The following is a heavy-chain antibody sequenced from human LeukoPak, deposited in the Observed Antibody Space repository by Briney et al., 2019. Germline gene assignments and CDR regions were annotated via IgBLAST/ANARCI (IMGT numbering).Heavy chain of an antibody. D-gene: IGHD3-22*01. CDR3: ARQRYDSSGYYEGWDF. CDR2: IFPSDSKT. CDR1: GYNFIYYW. V-gene: IGHV5-51*01. J-gene: IGHJ4*02. Sequence: GESLKISCKGSGYNFIYYWIGWLRQMPGKGLEWLGIIFPSDSKTRYSPSFEGQVTISTDKSISIAYLQWSSLKASDTAMYYCARQRYDSSGYYEGWDFWGQGTLVTVSS.